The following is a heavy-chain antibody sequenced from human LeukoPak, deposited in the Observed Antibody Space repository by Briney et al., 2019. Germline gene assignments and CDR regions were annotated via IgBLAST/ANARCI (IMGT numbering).Heavy chain of an antibody. J-gene: IGHJ3*02. CDR2: VSGSGGTT. CDR1: GFTFRNYA. Sequence: GGSLRLSCAASGFTFRNYAMSWVRQAPGKGLEWVSAVSGSGGTTYYADFVRGRFTISRDNSKNTLYLQMNSLRAEDTAVYYCAKVSTYGDDYHDAFDIWGQGTMVTVS. CDR3: AKVSTYGDDYHDAFDI. V-gene: IGHV3-23*01. D-gene: IGHD4-17*01.